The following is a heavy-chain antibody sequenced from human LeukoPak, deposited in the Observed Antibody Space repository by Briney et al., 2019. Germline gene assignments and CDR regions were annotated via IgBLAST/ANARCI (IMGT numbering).Heavy chain of an antibody. J-gene: IGHJ4*02. CDR2: INTNTGSP. D-gene: IGHD3-16*01. Sequence: ASVKVSCKASGYIFTSYAMNWVRQAPGQGLEWMGWINTNTGSPTYAQDFTGRFVFSLDTPVSTAYLQISSLKAEDTAVYYCARDFSYDYVWGTYYDYWGQGTLVTVSS. CDR3: ARDFSYDYVWGTYYDY. CDR1: GYIFTSYA. V-gene: IGHV7-4-1*02.